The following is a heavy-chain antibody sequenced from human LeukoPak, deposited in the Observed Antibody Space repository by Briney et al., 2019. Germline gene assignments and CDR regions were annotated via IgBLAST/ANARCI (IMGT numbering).Heavy chain of an antibody. D-gene: IGHD1-26*01. V-gene: IGHV1-18*01. Sequence: ASVKVSCKTSGYTFTSYAISWVRQAPGQGLEWMGWISAYNGNTNYAQKLQGRVTMTTDTSTSTAYMELRSLRSDDTAVYYCARWVRGSYSGWFDPWGQGTLVTVSS. CDR3: ARWVRGSYSGWFDP. CDR2: ISAYNGNT. J-gene: IGHJ5*02. CDR1: GYTFTSYA.